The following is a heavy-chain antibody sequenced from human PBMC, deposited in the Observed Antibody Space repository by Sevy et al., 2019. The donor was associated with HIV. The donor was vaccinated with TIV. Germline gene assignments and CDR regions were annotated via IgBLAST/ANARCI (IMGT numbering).Heavy chain of an antibody. Sequence: GGSLRLSCAASGFTFSRYAMNWVRQAPGKGLEWVSGISGSGGSGDKTNYADSVKGRFTISRDDSKNSPYLQLNSLRAEDTAIYYCARKYDSSGYFDYWGQGTLVTVSS. J-gene: IGHJ4*02. CDR2: ISGSGGSGDKT. CDR1: GFTFSRYA. CDR3: ARKYDSSGYFDY. V-gene: IGHV3-23*01. D-gene: IGHD3-22*01.